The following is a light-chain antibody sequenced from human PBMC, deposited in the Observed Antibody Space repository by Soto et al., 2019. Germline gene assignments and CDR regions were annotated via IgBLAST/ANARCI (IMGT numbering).Light chain of an antibody. J-gene: IGKJ2*01. CDR1: QSVSSSY. CDR2: GAS. V-gene: IGKV3-20*01. CDR3: QQYGSSPST. Sequence: EIVLTQSPGTLSLSPGERATLSCRASQSVSSSYLAWYKQNPGQAPRLLIYGASSRATGIPDRFSGSGSGTDFTLTISRLEPEDFAVYYCQQYGSSPSTFGQGTKLDIK.